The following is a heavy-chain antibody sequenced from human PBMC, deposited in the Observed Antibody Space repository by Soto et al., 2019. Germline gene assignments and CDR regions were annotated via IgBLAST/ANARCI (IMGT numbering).Heavy chain of an antibody. Sequence: EVQLVESGGGLVQPGRSLRLSCAASGFTFDDYAMHWVRQASGKGLEWVSGISWNSGSIGYADSVKGRFTISRDNAKNSLYLQMNSLRAEDTALYYCAKSLRGGMRHDAFDIWGQGTMVTVSS. J-gene: IGHJ3*02. CDR2: ISWNSGSI. V-gene: IGHV3-9*01. CDR3: AKSLRGGMRHDAFDI. D-gene: IGHD2-8*01. CDR1: GFTFDDYA.